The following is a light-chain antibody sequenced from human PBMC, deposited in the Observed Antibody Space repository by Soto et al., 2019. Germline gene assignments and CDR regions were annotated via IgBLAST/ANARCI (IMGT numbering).Light chain of an antibody. V-gene: IGKV3-15*01. CDR3: QQYNNWPPWT. Sequence: EILMTQSPATLSVSPGERATLSCRASQSVSSNLAWYQQKPGQGPRLLIYAVSTRATGIPARFRGSGSGTEFTLTISNLQSEDFAVYYCQQYNNWPPWTFGQGTKVDIK. J-gene: IGKJ1*01. CDR2: AVS. CDR1: QSVSSN.